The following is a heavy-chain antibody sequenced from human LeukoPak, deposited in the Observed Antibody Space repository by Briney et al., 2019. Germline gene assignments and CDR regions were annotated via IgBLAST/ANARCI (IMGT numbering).Heavy chain of an antibody. V-gene: IGHV4-39*07. CDR3: AREVETDSYGPGTSYSY. CDR2: IYYSGST. D-gene: IGHD5-18*01. J-gene: IGHJ4*02. Sequence: PSETLSLTCTVSGGSISSSSYYWGWIRQPPGKGLEWIGSIYYSGSTYYNPSLKSRVTISVDTSKNQFSLKLSSVTAADTAVYYCAREVETDSYGPGTSYSYWGQGTLVTVSS. CDR1: GGSISSSSYY.